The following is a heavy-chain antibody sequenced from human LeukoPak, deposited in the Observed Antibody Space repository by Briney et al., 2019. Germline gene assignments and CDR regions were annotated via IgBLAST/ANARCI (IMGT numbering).Heavy chain of an antibody. CDR1: GFMFDDYT. D-gene: IGHD5-18*01. V-gene: IGHV3-43*01. Sequence: GGSLRLSCAASGFMFDDYTMHWVRQAPGKGLEWVSLINWDGGSTYYAGSVKGRFTISRDNSKNSLYLQMNSLRTEDTGLYYCAKGDVDSPMNFYHWGQGTLVTVSS. CDR2: INWDGGST. J-gene: IGHJ4*02. CDR3: AKGDVDSPMNFYH.